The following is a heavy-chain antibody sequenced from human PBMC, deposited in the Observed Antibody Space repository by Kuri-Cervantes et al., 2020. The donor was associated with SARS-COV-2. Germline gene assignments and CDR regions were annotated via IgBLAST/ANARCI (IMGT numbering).Heavy chain of an antibody. CDR1: EFTFRDYA. D-gene: IGHD5-12*01. J-gene: IGHJ4*02. CDR3: TRYGGYVN. Sequence: SLKISCTTSEFTFRDYAMSWFRQAPEKGLEWVGFIRSKDHGGTTHYAASVKGRFSISRDDSKNTAYLQMNSLKTEDTAVYYCTRYGGYVNWGQGTLVTVSS. CDR2: IRSKDHGGTT. V-gene: IGHV3-49*03.